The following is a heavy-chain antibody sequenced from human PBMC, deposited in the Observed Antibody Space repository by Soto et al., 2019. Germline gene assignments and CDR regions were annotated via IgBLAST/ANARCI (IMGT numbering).Heavy chain of an antibody. V-gene: IGHV3-11*06. CDR1: GFTFSDYY. D-gene: IGHD3-22*01. CDR3: ASMVGSGYYYGDAFDI. CDR2: ISSSSSYT. J-gene: IGHJ3*02. Sequence: PGGSLRLSCAASGFTFSDYYMSWIRQAPGKGLEWVSYISSSSSYTNYADSVKGRFTISRDNAKNSLYLQMNSLRAEDTAVYYCASMVGSGYYYGDAFDIWGQGTMVTVSS.